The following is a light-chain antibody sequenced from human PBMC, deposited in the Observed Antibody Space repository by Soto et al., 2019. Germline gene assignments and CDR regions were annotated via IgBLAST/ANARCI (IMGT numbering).Light chain of an antibody. CDR1: QGIGND. V-gene: IGKV1-17*01. Sequence: DIQMTQSPSSLSASVGDRVTITCRASQGIGNDLGWYQQKPGKAPKRLIYAASSLQSGVPSRFSGSEYRTEFTLTISSLQPEDFATYYCQQYNSYPLTFGGGTKVEVK. CDR3: QQYNSYPLT. J-gene: IGKJ4*01. CDR2: AAS.